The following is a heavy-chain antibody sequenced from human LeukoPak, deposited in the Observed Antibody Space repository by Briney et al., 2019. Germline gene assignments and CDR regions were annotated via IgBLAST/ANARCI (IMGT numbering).Heavy chain of an antibody. V-gene: IGHV2-5*01. CDR2: IYWNDDK. D-gene: IGHD5-12*01. Sequence: ESGPTLVHPTQTLTLTCTFSGFSLSPRGVGVGWIRQPPGKALEWLALIYWNDDKRINSALKTRLTITKDTSQNQVVLRMTNMDPVDTATYYCAHPLEVQWLVAFDNWGQGTLVTVSS. CDR3: AHPLEVQWLVAFDN. J-gene: IGHJ4*02. CDR1: GFSLSPRGVG.